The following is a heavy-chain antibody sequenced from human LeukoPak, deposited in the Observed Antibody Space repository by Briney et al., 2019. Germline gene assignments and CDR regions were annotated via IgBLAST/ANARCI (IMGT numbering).Heavy chain of an antibody. Sequence: ASVKVSCKASGYTFTGYYMHWVRQAPGQGLEWMGWINPNSGGTNYAQKFQGRVTMTRDTSISTAYMELSRLRSDDTAVYYCARGRTYDSSGYYYRGSFHYYYYMDVWGKGTTVTVSS. CDR2: INPNSGGT. CDR1: GYTFTGYY. V-gene: IGHV1-2*02. D-gene: IGHD3-22*01. CDR3: ARGRTYDSSGYYYRGSFHYYYYMDV. J-gene: IGHJ6*03.